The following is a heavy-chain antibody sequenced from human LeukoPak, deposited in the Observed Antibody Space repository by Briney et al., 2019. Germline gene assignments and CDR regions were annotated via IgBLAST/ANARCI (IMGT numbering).Heavy chain of an antibody. V-gene: IGHV3-53*01. CDR3: TRSGYRHPYHFDS. CDR2: LYTGGGT. Sequence: GGSLRLSCAASGFTFSSYGMHWVRQAPGKGLEWVSVLYTGGGTDHADSVKGRFTISRDNSKNTLSLQMNSLRVEDTAIYYCTRSGYRHPYHFDSWGQGTLVTVSS. J-gene: IGHJ4*02. CDR1: GFTFSSYG. D-gene: IGHD3-22*01.